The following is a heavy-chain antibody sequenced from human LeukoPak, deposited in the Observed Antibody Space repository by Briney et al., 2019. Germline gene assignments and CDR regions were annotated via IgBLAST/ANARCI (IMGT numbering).Heavy chain of an antibody. CDR1: GFTFSDYA. CDR3: ARVRCSSTSCYGTLDY. V-gene: IGHV3-30-3*01. Sequence: GRSLRLSCAASGFTFSDYAMHWVRQAPGKGLEWVAVISKDGSDKYYPGSVRGRFTISRDNSKNTIYLQMDSLRAEDTAVYYCARVRCSSTSCYGTLDYWGQGTLVTVSS. D-gene: IGHD2-2*01. J-gene: IGHJ4*02. CDR2: ISKDGSDK.